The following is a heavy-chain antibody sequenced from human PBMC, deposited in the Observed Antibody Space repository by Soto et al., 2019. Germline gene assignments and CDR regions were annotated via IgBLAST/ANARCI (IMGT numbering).Heavy chain of an antibody. CDR1: GFTFSSYD. CDR3: ARGPRRGSQALDAFDI. Sequence: GGSLRLSCAASGFTFSSYDMHWVRQATGKGLEWVSAIGTAGDTYYPGSVKGRFTISRENAKNSLYLQMNSLRAGDTAVYYCARGPRRGSQALDAFDIWGQGTMVTVSS. CDR2: IGTAGDT. V-gene: IGHV3-13*01. D-gene: IGHD3-16*01. J-gene: IGHJ3*02.